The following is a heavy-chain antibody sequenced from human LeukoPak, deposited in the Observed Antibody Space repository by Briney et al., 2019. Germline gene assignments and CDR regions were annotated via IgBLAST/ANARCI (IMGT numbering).Heavy chain of an antibody. D-gene: IGHD2-2*03. CDR2: ISYDGSNK. CDR3: ANGHLSLGSLDY. V-gene: IGHV3-30*04. J-gene: IGHJ4*02. Sequence: GGSLRLSCAASGFTFSSYAMHWVRQAPGKGLEWVAVISYDGSNKYYADSVKGRFTISRDNSKNTLYLQMNSLRAEDTAVYYCANGHLSLGSLDYWGQGTLVTVSS. CDR1: GFTFSSYA.